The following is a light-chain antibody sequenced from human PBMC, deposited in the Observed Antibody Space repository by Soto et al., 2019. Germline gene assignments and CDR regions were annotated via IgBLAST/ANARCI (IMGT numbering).Light chain of an antibody. Sequence: IQLTQSLFTLSASIGDGVTTXXRASKSMSGWLAWSQQKPGNAPXPLTYDASSLESGVPSRFSGSGSGTDFTLTITSLQPDDFATYYCKQCKSYPLTFGGGTKV. CDR2: DAS. CDR3: KQCKSYPLT. J-gene: IGKJ4*01. V-gene: IGKV1-5*01. CDR1: KSMSGW.